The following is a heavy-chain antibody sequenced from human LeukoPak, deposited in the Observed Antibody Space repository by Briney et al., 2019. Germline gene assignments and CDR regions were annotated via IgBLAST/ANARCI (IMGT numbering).Heavy chain of an antibody. D-gene: IGHD3-10*01. CDR2: ISYDGSNK. J-gene: IGHJ6*02. CDR1: GFTFSSYA. Sequence: GRSLRLSCAASGFTFSSYAMHWVRQAPGKGLEWVAVISYDGSNKYYADSVKGRFTISRDNSKNTLYLQMNSLRAEDTAVYYCARTGITMVRGVDGYYYYGMDVWGQGTTVTVSS. V-gene: IGHV3-30*04. CDR3: ARTGITMVRGVDGYYYYGMDV.